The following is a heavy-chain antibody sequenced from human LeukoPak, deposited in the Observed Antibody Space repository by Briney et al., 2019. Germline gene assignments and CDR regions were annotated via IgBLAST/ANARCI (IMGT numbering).Heavy chain of an antibody. CDR3: ARGQQLPGDLAGFDP. J-gene: IGHJ5*02. CDR1: GGSFSGYY. D-gene: IGHD5-18*01. CDR2: INHSGST. Sequence: PSETLPLTCAVYGGSFSGYYRSWIRQPPGKGLEWIGEINHSGSTNYNPSLKSRVTISVDTSKNQFSLKLSSVTAADTAVYYCARGQQLPGDLAGFDPWGQGTLVTVSS. V-gene: IGHV4-34*01.